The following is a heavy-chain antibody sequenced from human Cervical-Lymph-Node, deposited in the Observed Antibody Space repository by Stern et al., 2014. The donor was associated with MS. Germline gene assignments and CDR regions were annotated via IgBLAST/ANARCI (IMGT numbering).Heavy chain of an antibody. CDR2: IVPVLGKV. CDR1: GGSFTSYT. J-gene: IGHJ4*02. Sequence: QVQLVQSGAEVKKPGSSVKVSCKASGGSFTSYTVTWVRQAPGQGLEWVGMIVPVLGKVNYAEKGKGRVTITADNSATTVYMELRSLRSEDTAVYYCARNADGYNYLDSWGQGSLVLVSS. D-gene: IGHD5-24*01. CDR3: ARNADGYNYLDS. V-gene: IGHV1-69*02.